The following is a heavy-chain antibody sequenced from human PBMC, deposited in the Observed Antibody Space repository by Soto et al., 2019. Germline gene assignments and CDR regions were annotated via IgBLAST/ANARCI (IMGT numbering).Heavy chain of an antibody. CDR2: IYAGGNT. Sequence: GGSLSLCCAVSGFSVESNYLTWVRQAPGKGLGWVSIIYAGGNTYYADSVKGRFTISRDNSKNTVYLHMTSLTAEDTAIYFCARDDQGRRGGYYYYNGLDVWGQGTTVTVSS. CDR3: ARDDQGRRGGYYYYNGLDV. V-gene: IGHV3-53*01. D-gene: IGHD3-10*01. CDR1: GFSVESNY. J-gene: IGHJ6*02.